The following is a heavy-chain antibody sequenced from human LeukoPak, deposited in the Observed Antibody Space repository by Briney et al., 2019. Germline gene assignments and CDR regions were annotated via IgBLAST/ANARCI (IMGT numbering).Heavy chain of an antibody. J-gene: IGHJ4*02. D-gene: IGHD1-26*01. Sequence: GGSLRLSCAASGFTFSGYWMHWVRQAPGKGLVWVSRINSDGISTSYADSVKGRFTISRDNAKNTLYLQMNSLRGDDTAVYYCAKDVGKWESLHFFDYWGQGTLVTVSS. V-gene: IGHV3-74*01. CDR2: INSDGIST. CDR3: AKDVGKWESLHFFDY. CDR1: GFTFSGYW.